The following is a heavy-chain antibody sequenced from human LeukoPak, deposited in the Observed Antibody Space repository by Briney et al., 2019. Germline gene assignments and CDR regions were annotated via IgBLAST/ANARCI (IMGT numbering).Heavy chain of an antibody. CDR1: GFTFSTYA. Sequence: GGSLRLSCAASGFTFSTYAMHWVRQAPGKGLEWVAVISYDGRQKYYADSVKGRFTISRDNSKNTLFLQMNSLRDEDTAVYYCATDRPVRRYFDWSGLFDSWGQGTLVAVSS. V-gene: IGHV3-30*14. CDR3: ATDRPVRRYFDWSGLFDS. D-gene: IGHD3-9*01. CDR2: ISYDGRQK. J-gene: IGHJ4*02.